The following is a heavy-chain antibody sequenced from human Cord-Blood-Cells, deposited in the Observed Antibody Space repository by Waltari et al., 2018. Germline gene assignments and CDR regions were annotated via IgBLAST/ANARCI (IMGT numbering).Heavy chain of an antibody. D-gene: IGHD5-12*01. CDR3: ACRDGYNDAFDI. CDR1: GGSFSGYY. CDR2: INHSGST. J-gene: IGHJ3*02. V-gene: IGHV4-34*01. Sequence: QVQLQQWGAGLLKPPETLSLTCAVYGGSFSGYYWSWIRQPPGKELEWIGEINHSGSTNYNPSLKSRVTISVDTSKNQFSLKLSSVTAADTAVYYCACRDGYNDAFDIWGQGTMVTVSS.